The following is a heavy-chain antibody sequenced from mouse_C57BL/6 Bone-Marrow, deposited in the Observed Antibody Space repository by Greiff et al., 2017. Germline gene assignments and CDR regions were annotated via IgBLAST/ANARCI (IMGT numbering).Heavy chain of an antibody. CDR1: GFTFSDYG. J-gene: IGHJ3*01. Sequence: EVQVVESGGGLVKPGGSLKLSCAASGFTFSDYGMHWVRQAPEKGLEWVAYISSGSSTIYYADTVKGRFTISRDNAKNTLFLQMTSLRSEDTAMYYCASSDYDVRGRYAMDYWGQGTFVIVSA. CDR3: ASSDYDVRGRYAMDY. V-gene: IGHV5-17*01. CDR2: ISSGSSTI. D-gene: IGHD2-4*01.